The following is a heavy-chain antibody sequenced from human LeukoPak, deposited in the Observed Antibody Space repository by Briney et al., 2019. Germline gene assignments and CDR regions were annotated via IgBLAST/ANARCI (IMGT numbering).Heavy chain of an antibody. J-gene: IGHJ4*02. CDR3: ALRNGHSSSSGDY. CDR1: SGSFSGNC. CDR2: INHSGST. Sequence: SETLSLTCDVYSGSFSGNCWSWIRQPPGKGLGWIGEINHSGSTNYNPSLKSRVTLSVDTYKNQVSLKLTSVSAADTAVYYCALRNGHSSSSGDYWGQGTLVTVSS. V-gene: IGHV4-34*01. D-gene: IGHD6-6*01.